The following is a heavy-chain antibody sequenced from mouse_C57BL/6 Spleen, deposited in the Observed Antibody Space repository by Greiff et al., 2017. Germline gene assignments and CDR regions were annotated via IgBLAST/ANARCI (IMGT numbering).Heavy chain of an antibody. J-gene: IGHJ4*01. CDR1: GYTFTDFY. CDR3: ARWNYENYEGGVYAMDY. Sequence: VHVMQSGPVLVQPGASVKMSCKASGYTFTDFYMNWVKQSPGKGLEWIGAINPYNDGTSYNQKFKGKATLTVDKSSSTAYMELNSLTSEDSAVYYCARWNYENYEGGVYAMDYWGQGTSVTVSS. D-gene: IGHD2-4*01. V-gene: IGHV1-19*01. CDR2: INPYNDGT.